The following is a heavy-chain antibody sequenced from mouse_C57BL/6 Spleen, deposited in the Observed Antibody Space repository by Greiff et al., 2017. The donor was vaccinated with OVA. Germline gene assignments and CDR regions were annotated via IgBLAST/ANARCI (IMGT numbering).Heavy chain of an antibody. CDR1: GYSITSGYY. CDR2: ISYDGSN. V-gene: IGHV3-6*01. J-gene: IGHJ2*01. D-gene: IGHD3-2*02. CDR3: AQEGDYFDY. Sequence: EVKLQESGPGLVKPSQSLSLTCSVTGYSITSGYYWNWIRQFPGNKLEWMGYISYDGSNNYNPSLKNRISITRDTSKNQFFLKLNSVTTEDTATYYCAQEGDYFDYWGQGTTLTVSS.